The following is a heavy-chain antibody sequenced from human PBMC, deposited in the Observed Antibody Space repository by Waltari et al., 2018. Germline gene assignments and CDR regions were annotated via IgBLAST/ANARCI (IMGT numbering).Heavy chain of an antibody. V-gene: IGHV4-39*01. Sequence: QLQLQESGPGLVKPSETLSLTCTVSGGSISSSSYSWDWIRQPPGKGLEWIGSIYYSGSTYYNPSLKSRVTISVDTSKNQFSLKLSSVTAADTAVYYCARAMVRGVMDYWGQGTLVTVSS. CDR2: IYYSGST. CDR3: ARAMVRGVMDY. J-gene: IGHJ4*02. CDR1: GGSISSSSYS. D-gene: IGHD3-10*01.